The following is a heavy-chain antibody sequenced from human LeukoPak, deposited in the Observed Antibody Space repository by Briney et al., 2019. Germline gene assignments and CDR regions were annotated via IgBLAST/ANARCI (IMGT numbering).Heavy chain of an antibody. CDR2: IYYSGST. J-gene: IGHJ6*03. Sequence: PSETLSLTCTVSGGSISSSSYYWGWIRQPPGKGLEWIGSIYYSGSTYYNPSLKSRVTISVDTSKNQFSLKLSSVTAADTAVYYCARAGRGYCSSTSCYGRLAYYYYMDVWGKGTTVTVSS. CDR3: ARAGRGYCSSTSCYGRLAYYYYMDV. V-gene: IGHV4-39*07. D-gene: IGHD2-2*01. CDR1: GGSISSSSYY.